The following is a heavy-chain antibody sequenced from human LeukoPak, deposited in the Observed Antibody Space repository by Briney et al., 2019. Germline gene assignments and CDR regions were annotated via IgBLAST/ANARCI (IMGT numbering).Heavy chain of an antibody. D-gene: IGHD6-25*01. CDR3: ARVSSNPYSRGYYHFDY. V-gene: IGHV3-21*01. CDR1: GFAFNTYT. J-gene: IGHJ4*02. CDR2: ISSTGAYI. Sequence: GGPLRLSCAASGFAFNTYTMNWVRQTPGRGLEWVSSISSTGAYIYHADSLDGRFTVSRDTARNLLYLRMNSLRAEDSAMYFCARVSSNPYSRGYYHFDYWGQGTLVTVSS.